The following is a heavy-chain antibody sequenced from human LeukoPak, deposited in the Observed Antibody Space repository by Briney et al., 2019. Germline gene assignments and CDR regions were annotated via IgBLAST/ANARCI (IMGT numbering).Heavy chain of an antibody. CDR1: GFSFSDYY. D-gene: IGHD2-2*01. CDR3: ARDQRYCTTTSCSFDY. Sequence: GGSLRLSCSVSGFSFSDYYMDWVRQAPGKGLEWVARSRDKPNNYATQYAASVKGRFTISRDNSKNTLYLQMYSLRAEDTAVYYCARDQRYCTTTSCSFDYWGQGTLVTVSS. CDR2: SRDKPNNYAT. J-gene: IGHJ4*02. V-gene: IGHV3-72*01.